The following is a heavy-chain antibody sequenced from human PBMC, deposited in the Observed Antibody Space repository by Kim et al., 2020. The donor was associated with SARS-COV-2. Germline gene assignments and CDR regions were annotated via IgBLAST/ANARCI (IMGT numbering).Heavy chain of an antibody. D-gene: IGHD2-2*02. J-gene: IGHJ4*02. CDR1: GYTFTSYY. Sequence: ASVKVSCKASGYTFTSYYMHWVRQAPGQGLEWMGIINPCGGCTSYAQKFQGRVTMTRDTSTSTVYMELSSLRAEDTAVYYCARAPGDIVVVPAVIGSKGVYVDFDYGGQVTLVTVSS. CDR3: ARAPGDIVVVPAVIGSKGVYVDFDY. CDR2: INPCGGCT. V-gene: IGHV1-46*01.